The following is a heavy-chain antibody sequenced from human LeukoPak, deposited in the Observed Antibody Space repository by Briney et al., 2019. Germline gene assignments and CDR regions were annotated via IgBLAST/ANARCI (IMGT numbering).Heavy chain of an antibody. CDR3: ARAPPRVDRRTWKSYFDY. CDR1: GFSFSDYY. D-gene: IGHD5-12*01. Sequence: GGSLRLSCIASGFSFSDYYMSWVRQAPGKGLEWVSHISRSGSTIYYADSVKGRFTISRDNAKKSLYLQMNSLRAEDTAVNYCARAPPRVDRRTWKSYFDYWGQGALVTVSS. J-gene: IGHJ4*02. V-gene: IGHV3-11*01. CDR2: ISRSGSTI.